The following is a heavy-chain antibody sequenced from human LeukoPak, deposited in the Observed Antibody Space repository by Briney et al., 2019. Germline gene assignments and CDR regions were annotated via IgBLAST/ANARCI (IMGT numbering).Heavy chain of an antibody. CDR3: YGANAEH. Sequence: GGSLRLSCAAFGFTFSSYWMHWVRQAPGKGLVWVSGTNTDGSSTMYADSVKGRFTIARDNAKNTLYLQMNSLRAEDTAVYYCYGANAEHWGQGTLVTVSS. CDR1: GFTFSSYW. CDR2: TNTDGSST. D-gene: IGHD4-23*01. J-gene: IGHJ1*01. V-gene: IGHV3-74*03.